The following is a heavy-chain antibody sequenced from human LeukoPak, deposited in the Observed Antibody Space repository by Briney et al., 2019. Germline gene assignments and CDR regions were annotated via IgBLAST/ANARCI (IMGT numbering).Heavy chain of an antibody. V-gene: IGHV5-10-1*01. CDR3: ARYAFYCSGGSCQFYYFDY. CDR1: GYRFTSYW. Sequence: GESLKISCKGSGYRFTSYWISWVRQMPGKGLEWMGRIDPSDSYTNYSPSFQGHVTISADKSISTAYLQWSSLKASDTAMYYCARYAFYCSGGSCQFYYFDYWGQGTLVTVSS. D-gene: IGHD2-15*01. CDR2: IDPSDSYT. J-gene: IGHJ4*02.